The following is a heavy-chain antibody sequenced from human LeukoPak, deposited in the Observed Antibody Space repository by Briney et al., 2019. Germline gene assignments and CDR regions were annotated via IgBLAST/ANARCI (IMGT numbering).Heavy chain of an antibody. CDR1: GFIVSSNY. CDR2: IYSDGRT. Sequence: GGSLRLSCAGSGFIVSSNYMTWVRQAPGKGLEWVSVIYSDGRTYYSDSVKGRVTISRDNSKNTVDLQMNSLRAEDTALYYCALAGYRSSGLGVWGQGTLVTVSS. D-gene: IGHD6-13*01. J-gene: IGHJ4*02. V-gene: IGHV3-53*01. CDR3: ALAGYRSSGLGV.